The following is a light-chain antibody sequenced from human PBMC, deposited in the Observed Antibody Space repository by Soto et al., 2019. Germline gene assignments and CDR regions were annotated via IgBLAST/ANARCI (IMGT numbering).Light chain of an antibody. CDR2: KNT. V-gene: IGLV1-47*01. Sequence: QSVLNKPPSASETPGQRGTISCSRSSSNIGSNYVYWYQQLPGTAPQLLIYKNTQRPSGVPDRFTGSKSGTSASLAISGLRSEDEADYYCAAWDDSLSGYVVGTGTKVTVL. J-gene: IGLJ1*01. CDR3: AAWDDSLSGYV. CDR1: SSNIGSNY.